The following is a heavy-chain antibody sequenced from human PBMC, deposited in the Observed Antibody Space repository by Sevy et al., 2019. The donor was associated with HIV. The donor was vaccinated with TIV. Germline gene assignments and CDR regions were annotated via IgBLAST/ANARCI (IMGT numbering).Heavy chain of an antibody. J-gene: IGHJ3*02. CDR3: ATDNSTYYYDSSGYYYFWAFDI. CDR2: FDPEDGET. V-gene: IGHV1-24*01. D-gene: IGHD3-22*01. Sequence: ASVKVSCKVSGYTLTELSMHWVRQAPGKGLEWMGGFDPEDGETIYAQTFQGRVTMTEDTSTDTAYMELSSLRSEDTAVYYCATDNSTYYYDSSGYYYFWAFDIWGQGTMVTVSS. CDR1: GYTLTELS.